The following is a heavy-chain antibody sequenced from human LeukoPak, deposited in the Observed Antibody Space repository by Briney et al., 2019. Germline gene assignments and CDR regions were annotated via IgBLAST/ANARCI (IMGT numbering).Heavy chain of an antibody. CDR3: ATPLGASDAFDI. D-gene: IGHD1-26*01. CDR2: IIPIFGTA. V-gene: IGHV1-69*05. Sequence: GASVKVSCKASGGTFSSYAISRVRQAPGQGLEWMGRIIPIFGTANYAQKFQGRVTITTDESTSTAYMELSSLRSEDTAVYYCATPLGASDAFDIWGQGTMVTVSS. J-gene: IGHJ3*02. CDR1: GGTFSSYA.